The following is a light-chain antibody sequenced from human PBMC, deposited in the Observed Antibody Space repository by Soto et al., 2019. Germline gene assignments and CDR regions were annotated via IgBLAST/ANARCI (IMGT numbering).Light chain of an antibody. V-gene: IGKV3-11*01. CDR3: QQRSNWPLT. Sequence: EIVLTQSPATLSLSPGERATLSCRASQSVSSYLACYQQKLGQAPRLLINVASNRATGIPARFSGSGSGTDFTLTISSLEPEDFAVYYCQQRSNWPLTFGGGTKVEIK. J-gene: IGKJ4*01. CDR1: QSVSSY. CDR2: VAS.